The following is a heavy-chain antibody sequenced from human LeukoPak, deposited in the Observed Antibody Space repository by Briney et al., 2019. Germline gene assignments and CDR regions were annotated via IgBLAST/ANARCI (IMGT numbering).Heavy chain of an antibody. CDR1: GYTFTGYY. V-gene: IGHV1-2*02. CDR3: ARDPPMVRGENTPYFDY. CDR2: INPNSVGT. D-gene: IGHD3-10*01. Sequence: ASVKLSCKASGYTFTGYYMHWVRQAPGQGLEWMGWINPNSVGTNYAQKFQGRVTMTRDTSISTAYMELSRLRSDDTAVYYCARDPPMVRGENTPYFDYWGQGTLVTVSS. J-gene: IGHJ4*02.